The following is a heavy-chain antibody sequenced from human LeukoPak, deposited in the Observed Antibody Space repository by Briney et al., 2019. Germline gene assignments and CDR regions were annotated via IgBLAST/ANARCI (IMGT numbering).Heavy chain of an antibody. CDR2: ISYTVTT. D-gene: IGHD4-17*01. CDR3: ARDFARNSGDYGNDGFDI. CDR1: GGSLNFFY. V-gene: IGHV4-59*01. Sequence: SSETLSLTCTVSGGSLNFFYWSWIRQPPGKGLEWIGYISYTVTTYYNPSLQSRATISLDASKNHFSLNLGSATAADTAVYYCARDFARNSGDYGNDGFDIWGLGTMVTVSS. J-gene: IGHJ3*02.